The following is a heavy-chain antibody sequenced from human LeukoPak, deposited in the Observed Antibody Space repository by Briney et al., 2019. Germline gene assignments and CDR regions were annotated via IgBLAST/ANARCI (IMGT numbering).Heavy chain of an antibody. J-gene: IGHJ3*02. CDR1: DASISNYY. CDR2: IYSSGST. CDR3: ERSRCYNCAFDI. V-gene: IGHV4-4*07. Sequence: KPSETLPLTCTVSDASISNYYWNWIRQPAGKGLEGIGRIYSSGSTNYNPPIKSPVTMSVDTSKNQFSLKLNSVTAADTAVYYCERSRCYNCAFDIWGQGRMVTVSS. D-gene: IGHD2-2*02.